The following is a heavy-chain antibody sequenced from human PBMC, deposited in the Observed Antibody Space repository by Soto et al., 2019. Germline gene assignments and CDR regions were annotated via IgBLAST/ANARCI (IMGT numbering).Heavy chain of an antibody. D-gene: IGHD2-2*01. V-gene: IGHV4-31*03. CDR3: VRVRGNQLLGWFDP. J-gene: IGHJ5*02. CDR2: IYHSGTT. CDR1: GGSISSGGYY. Sequence: QVQLQESGPGLVKPSQTLSLTCTVSGGSISSGGYYWSWIRQHPGKGLEWIGYIYHSGTTYYNPSLKSRVTISVDTSKNQFSLKLTSVTAADTAVYYCVRVRGNQLLGWFDPWGQGTLVTGSS.